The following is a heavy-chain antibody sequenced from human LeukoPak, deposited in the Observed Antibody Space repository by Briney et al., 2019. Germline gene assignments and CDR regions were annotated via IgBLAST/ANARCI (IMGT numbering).Heavy chain of an antibody. D-gene: IGHD6-25*01. J-gene: IGHJ6*02. CDR1: GFIVSSNY. CDR2: INTDGSST. V-gene: IGHV3-74*01. CDR3: ARERVGSDYYGLDV. Sequence: PGGTLRLSCAASGFIVSSNYMSWVRQAPGKGLIWVSRINTDGSSTAYAASVRGRFTISRDNAKNIVYLQMSSLRAEDTALYFCARERVGSDYYGLDVWGQGTTVSVSS.